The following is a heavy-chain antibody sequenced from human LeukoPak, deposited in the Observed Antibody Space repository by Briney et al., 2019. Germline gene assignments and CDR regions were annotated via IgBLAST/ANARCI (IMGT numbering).Heavy chain of an antibody. CDR3: AKSTIVGATVDAFDI. CDR2: IRYDGSNK. D-gene: IGHD1-26*01. V-gene: IGHV3-30*02. CDR1: GFTFSSYV. J-gene: IGHJ3*02. Sequence: GGSLRLSCAASGFTFSSYVMHWVRQAPGKGLEWVAFIRYDGSNKYYADSVKGRFTISRDNSKNTLYLQMDSLRAEDTAVYYCAKSTIVGATVDAFDIWGQGTMVTVSS.